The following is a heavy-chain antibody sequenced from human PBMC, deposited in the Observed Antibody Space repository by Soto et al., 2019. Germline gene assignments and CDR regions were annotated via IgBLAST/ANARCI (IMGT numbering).Heavy chain of an antibody. J-gene: IGHJ6*02. CDR3: ARGTYSSNYYFAYGLDV. D-gene: IGHD6-13*01. Sequence: KPSETLSLTCTVSGGSTSSYYWSWIRQSAGKGLEWIGRFYTSGGTNYNPPLEGRVTMSVDTSKNQFSLKLSSVTAADTAVYYCARGTYSSNYYFAYGLDVWGQGTTVTVSS. V-gene: IGHV4-4*07. CDR1: GGSTSSYY. CDR2: FYTSGGT.